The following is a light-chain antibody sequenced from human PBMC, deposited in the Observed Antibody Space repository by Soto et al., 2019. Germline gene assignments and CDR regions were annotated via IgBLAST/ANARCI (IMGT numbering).Light chain of an antibody. Sequence: DIPMTQFPSSLSASVGDRVTITCRASQNVNSFLNWYQQKPGKSPRLLIYTASILQTGVPSRFSGSGSGTDFSLTISSLQTEDFATYYCQQTKRFPLTFGGGTKVEI. J-gene: IGKJ4*01. V-gene: IGKV1-39*01. CDR1: QNVNSF. CDR3: QQTKRFPLT. CDR2: TAS.